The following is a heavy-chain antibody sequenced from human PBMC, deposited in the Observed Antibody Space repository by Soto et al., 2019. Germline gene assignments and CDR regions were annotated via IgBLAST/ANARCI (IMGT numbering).Heavy chain of an antibody. CDR1: GFMFSNEG. D-gene: IGHD2-15*01. J-gene: IGHJ6*02. CDR3: ARGNTLDL. V-gene: IGHV3-7*04. Sequence: SXGSLSVSCASSGFMFSNEGMTWVLQAPGTGLECVANIKQDGSEKYYLDSVKGRFTISRDNAKNSLHLQLNSLRADDTAVYYCARGNTLDLWGQGTTVTVSS. CDR2: IKQDGSEK.